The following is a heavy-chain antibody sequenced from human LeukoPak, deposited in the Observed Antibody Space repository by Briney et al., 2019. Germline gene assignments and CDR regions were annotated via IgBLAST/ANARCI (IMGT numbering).Heavy chain of an antibody. D-gene: IGHD3-10*01. V-gene: IGHV3-21*01. J-gene: IGHJ4*02. Sequence: GGSLRLSCAASGFTFSSYSMNWVRQAPGKGLEWVSSISSSSSYIYYADSVKGRFTISRDNAKNSLYLQMISLRAEDTAVYYCARAQLWFGESPTLDYWGQGTLVTVSS. CDR3: ARAQLWFGESPTLDY. CDR2: ISSSSSYI. CDR1: GFTFSSYS.